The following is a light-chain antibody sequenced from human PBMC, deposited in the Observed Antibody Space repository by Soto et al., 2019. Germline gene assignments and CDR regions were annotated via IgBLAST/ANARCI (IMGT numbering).Light chain of an antibody. Sequence: EIVMTQSPATLSVSPGERVTLSCRTSQDVSSKLAWYQQKAGQAPSLLIYDASTRATGTPARFSGSGSGTEFTLAVSSLQSEDYAVYFCQQYIRWPLTSGGGTKVEIK. CDR2: DAS. CDR3: QQYIRWPLT. V-gene: IGKV3D-15*01. J-gene: IGKJ4*01. CDR1: QDVSSK.